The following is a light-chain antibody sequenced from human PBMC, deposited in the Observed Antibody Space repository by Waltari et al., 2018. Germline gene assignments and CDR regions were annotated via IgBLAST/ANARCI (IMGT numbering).Light chain of an antibody. CDR1: SGHSSYA. V-gene: IGLV4-69*01. Sequence: QLMLTQSPSASASLGASVKLTCPLSSGHSSYAIAWHQQHPGKGPRYLMKVNSDGSHIKGDGVPDRFSGSSSGAERYLTISSLQSEDEADYYCQTGGFGIWVFGGGTKLTVL. CDR3: QTGGFGIWV. CDR2: VNSDGSH. J-gene: IGLJ3*02.